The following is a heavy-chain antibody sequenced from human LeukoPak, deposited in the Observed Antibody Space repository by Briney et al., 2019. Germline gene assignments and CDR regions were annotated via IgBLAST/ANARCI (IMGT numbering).Heavy chain of an antibody. CDR1: GYTFTSYY. CDR3: ARATIAAAGGWFDP. D-gene: IGHD6-13*01. V-gene: IGHV1-46*01. Sequence: PGGSLRLSCAASGYTFTSYYMHWVRQAPGQGLEWMGIINPSGGSTSYAQKFQGRVTMTRDTSTSTVYMELSSLRSEDTAVYYCARATIAAAGGWFDPWGQGTLVTVSS. J-gene: IGHJ5*02. CDR2: INPSGGST.